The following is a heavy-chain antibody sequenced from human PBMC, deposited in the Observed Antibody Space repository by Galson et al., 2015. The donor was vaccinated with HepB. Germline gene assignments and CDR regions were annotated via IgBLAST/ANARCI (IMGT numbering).Heavy chain of an antibody. V-gene: IGHV1-69*13. D-gene: IGHD3-22*01. Sequence: SVKVSCKASGGTFSRYAISWVRQAPGQGLAWMGGIIPIFGTRKYAQKFQGRVTITADESTSTAYMELSSLRSEDTAVHYCARETPSYYYDSSEEGPFDIWGQGTMVIVSS. CDR2: IIPIFGTR. CDR3: ARETPSYYYDSSEEGPFDI. CDR1: GGTFSRYA. J-gene: IGHJ3*02.